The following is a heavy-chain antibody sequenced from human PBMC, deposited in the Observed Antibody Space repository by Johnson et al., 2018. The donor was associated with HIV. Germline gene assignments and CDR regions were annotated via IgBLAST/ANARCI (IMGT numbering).Heavy chain of an antibody. CDR2: VHWNGDGI. Sequence: VQLVESGGDLIQPGGSLRLSCAASGFTFKDYGMSWVRQAPGKGLEWVAGVHWNGDGIGYADSVKGRFTISRDNTKNSLSLQMFSLRAEDTALYYCARGGAYSSSWFDAFDVWGQGTMVSVSS. V-gene: IGHV3-20*04. CDR1: GFTFKDYG. CDR3: ARGGAYSSSWFDAFDV. J-gene: IGHJ3*01. D-gene: IGHD6-13*01.